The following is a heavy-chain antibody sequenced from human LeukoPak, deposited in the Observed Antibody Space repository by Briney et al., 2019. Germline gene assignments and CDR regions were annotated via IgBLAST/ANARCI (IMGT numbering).Heavy chain of an antibody. CDR3: AKVYDRSGYAFDY. D-gene: IGHD3-22*01. V-gene: IGHV3-23*01. J-gene: IGHJ4*02. CDR1: GFTFSSYA. CDR2: IGGTGVRT. Sequence: GGSLRLSCASSGFTFSSYAMSWVRQAPGKGLEWVSTIGGTGVRTYYADSVKGRFTISRDNSKNTLYLQMNSLRAEDTAVYYCAKVYDRSGYAFDYWGQGTLVTVSS.